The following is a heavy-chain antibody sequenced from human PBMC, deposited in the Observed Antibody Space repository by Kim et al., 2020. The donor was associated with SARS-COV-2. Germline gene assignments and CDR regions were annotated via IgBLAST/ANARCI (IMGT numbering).Heavy chain of an antibody. V-gene: IGHV3-15*01. J-gene: IGHJ4*02. Sequence: TTDYAAPVKGRFTISRDDSKNTLYLQMNSLKTEDTAVYYCTTDLETLLDYWGQGTLVTVSS. CDR2: TT. CDR3: TTDLETLLDY.